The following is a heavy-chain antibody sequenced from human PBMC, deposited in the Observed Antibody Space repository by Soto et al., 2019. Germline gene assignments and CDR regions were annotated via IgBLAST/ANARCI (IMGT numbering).Heavy chain of an antibody. CDR3: AKDKGGSSAGAFDC. D-gene: IGHD1-26*01. J-gene: IGHJ4*02. Sequence: GGSLRLSCAASGFTFDDYTMHWVRQAPGKGLEWVSLISWGGGSTYYADSVKGRFTISRDNSKNSLYLQMNSLRTEDTALYYCAKDKGGSSAGAFDCWGQGTLVTVSS. CDR1: GFTFDDYT. CDR2: ISWGGGST. V-gene: IGHV3-43*01.